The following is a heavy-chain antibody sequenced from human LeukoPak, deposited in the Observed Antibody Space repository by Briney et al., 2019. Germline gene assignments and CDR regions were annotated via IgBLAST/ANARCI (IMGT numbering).Heavy chain of an antibody. CDR1: GFTFGDYA. CDR3: TGSNGYGPYVY. CDR2: LRSKVYGGTT. V-gene: IGHV3-49*04. J-gene: IGHJ4*02. Sequence: GGSLRLSCTASGFTFGDYAMSWVRQAPGKGLVGVGFLRSKVYGGTTEYAASVKGRFSISRDDSKSIAYLQMNSLKTKDTAVYYCTGSNGYGPYVYWGQGTLVTVSS. D-gene: IGHD5-18*01.